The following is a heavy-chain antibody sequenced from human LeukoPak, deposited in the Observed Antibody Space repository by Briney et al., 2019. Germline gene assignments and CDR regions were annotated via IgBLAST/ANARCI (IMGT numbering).Heavy chain of an antibody. CDR3: ARVASSSWYEDY. V-gene: IGHV4-38-2*02. J-gene: IGHJ4*02. CDR2: IYHSGGT. D-gene: IGHD6-13*01. Sequence: PSETLSLTCTVSSYPISSGYYWGWIRQPPGKGLEWIGSIYHSGGTYYNPSLKSRVTISVDTSKNQFSLKLSSVTAADTAVYYCARVASSSWYEDYWGQGTLVTVSS. CDR1: SYPISSGYY.